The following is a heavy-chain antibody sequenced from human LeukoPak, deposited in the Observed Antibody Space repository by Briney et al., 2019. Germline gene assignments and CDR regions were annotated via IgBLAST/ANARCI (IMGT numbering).Heavy chain of an antibody. D-gene: IGHD6-6*01. Sequence: GGSLILSCAASGFTVSSNYMSWVRQAPGKGLEWVSVIYSGGSTYYADSVKGRFTISRDSSKNMLYLQMNSLRAEDTAVYYCARAEQLLLDYWGQGTLVTVSS. V-gene: IGHV3-66*02. CDR2: IYSGGST. CDR1: GFTVSSNY. J-gene: IGHJ4*02. CDR3: ARAEQLLLDY.